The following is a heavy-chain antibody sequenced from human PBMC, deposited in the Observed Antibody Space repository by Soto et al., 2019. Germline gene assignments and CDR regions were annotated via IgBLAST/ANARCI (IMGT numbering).Heavy chain of an antibody. CDR3: AKGDEYGDYADY. Sequence: QVQLVESGGGVVQPGRSLRLSCAASGFTFSSYGMHWVRQAPGKGLEWVAVISYDGSNKYYADSVKGRFTISRDNSKNTLYLKMNSLRAEDTAVYYCAKGDEYGDYADYWGQGTLVTVSS. V-gene: IGHV3-30*18. J-gene: IGHJ4*02. D-gene: IGHD4-17*01. CDR1: GFTFSSYG. CDR2: ISYDGSNK.